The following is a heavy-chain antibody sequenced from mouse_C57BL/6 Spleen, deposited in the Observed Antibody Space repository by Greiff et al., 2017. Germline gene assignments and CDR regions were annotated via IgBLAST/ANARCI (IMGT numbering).Heavy chain of an antibody. CDR1: GYSITSGYY. J-gene: IGHJ3*01. V-gene: IGHV3-6*01. CDR3: ARRGSSSWFAY. Sequence: EVKLLESGPGLVQPSQSLSLTCSVTGYSITSGYYWNWIRQFPGNKLEWMGYISYDGSNNYNPSLKNRISITRDTSKNQFFLKLNSVTTEDTATYYCARRGSSSWFAYWGQGTLVTVSA. CDR2: ISYDGSN. D-gene: IGHD1-1*01.